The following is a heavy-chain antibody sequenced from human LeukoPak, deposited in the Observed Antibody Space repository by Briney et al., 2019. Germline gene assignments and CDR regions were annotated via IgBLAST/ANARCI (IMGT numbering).Heavy chain of an antibody. J-gene: IGHJ6*04. V-gene: IGHV3-7*01. CDR1: GFTFSRSW. CDR3: AELGITMIGGV. D-gene: IGHD3-10*02. CDR2: MNQGGSQR. Sequence: SGGSLRLSCTASGFTFSRSWMSWVRQAPGRGLEWVASMNQGGSQRYYVDSVKGRFTISRDNAKNSLYLQMNSLRVEDTAVYYCAELGITMIGGVWGKGTTVTISS.